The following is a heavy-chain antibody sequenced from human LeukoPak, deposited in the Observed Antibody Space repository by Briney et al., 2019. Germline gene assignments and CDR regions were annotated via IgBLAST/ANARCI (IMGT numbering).Heavy chain of an antibody. V-gene: IGHV4-59*01. Sequence: PSETLSLTCTVSGGSISSYYWSWIRQPPGKGLEWIGYIYYSGSTNYNPSLKSRVTISVDTSKNQFSLKLSSVTAADTAVYYCARDHRGDNPLTYYDFWSGYYTGGWFDPWGQGTLVTVSS. J-gene: IGHJ5*02. D-gene: IGHD3-3*01. CDR1: GGSISSYY. CDR3: ARDHRGDNPLTYYDFWSGYYTGGWFDP. CDR2: IYYSGST.